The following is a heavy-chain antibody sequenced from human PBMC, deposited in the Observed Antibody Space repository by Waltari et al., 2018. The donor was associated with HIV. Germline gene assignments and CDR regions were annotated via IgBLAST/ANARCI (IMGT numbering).Heavy chain of an antibody. CDR3: ARGVSIVRGVMIRGHMDV. Sequence: VQLVQSGAEMRKPGASVKVSCRASGYTFSAYTISWVRQAPGQGLGWMGWISGDNGNTNYAQKVQGRVNMTTDTSTSTAQMELRSLRSDDTAVYYCARGVSIVRGVMIRGHMDVWGQGTTVTVSS. V-gene: IGHV1-18*01. CDR1: GYTFSAYT. CDR2: ISGDNGNT. D-gene: IGHD3-10*01. J-gene: IGHJ6*02.